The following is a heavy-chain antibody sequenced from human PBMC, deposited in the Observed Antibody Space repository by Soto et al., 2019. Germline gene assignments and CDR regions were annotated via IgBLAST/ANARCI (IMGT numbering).Heavy chain of an antibody. J-gene: IGHJ4*02. CDR2: IIPIFGTA. V-gene: IGHV1-69*13. CDR3: ARDSGSGWYRLFDY. CDR1: GGTFSSYA. D-gene: IGHD6-19*01. Sequence: SVKVSCKASGGTFSSYAITWLRQAPGQGLEWMGGIIPIFGTANYAQKFQGRVTITADESTSTAYMELSSLRSEDTAVYYCARDSGSGWYRLFDYWGQGTLVTVSS.